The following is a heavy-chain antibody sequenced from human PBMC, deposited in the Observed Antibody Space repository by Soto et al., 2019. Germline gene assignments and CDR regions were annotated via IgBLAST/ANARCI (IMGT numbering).Heavy chain of an antibody. Sequence: QVQLVQSGAEVKKPGSSMKVSCKASGGTFSSYAISWVRQAPGQGLEWMGGIIPIFGTADYAQKVHGRVTITADESTSTAYMELSSLRSEDTAVYYCARGITGTVTYYYGLDVWGQGTTVTVSS. CDR1: GGTFSSYA. D-gene: IGHD1-20*01. J-gene: IGHJ6*02. CDR2: IIPIFGTA. CDR3: ARGITGTVTYYYGLDV. V-gene: IGHV1-69*12.